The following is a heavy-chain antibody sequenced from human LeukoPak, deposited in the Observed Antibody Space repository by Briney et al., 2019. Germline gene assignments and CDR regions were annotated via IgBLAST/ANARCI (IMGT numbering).Heavy chain of an antibody. CDR2: ISSSSTI. CDR3: ASLSTVLPDY. Sequence: AGGSLRLSCAASGFSFSYYNMNWVRQAPGKGLEWVSYISSSSTIYYADSVKGRFTISRDNAKKSLYLQMNSLRPEDTAVYYCASLSTVLPDYWGQGTLVTVSS. CDR1: GFSFSYYN. D-gene: IGHD2/OR15-2a*01. J-gene: IGHJ4*02. V-gene: IGHV3-69-1*01.